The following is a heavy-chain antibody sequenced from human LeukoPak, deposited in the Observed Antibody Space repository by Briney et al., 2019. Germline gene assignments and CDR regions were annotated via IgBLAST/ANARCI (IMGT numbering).Heavy chain of an antibody. CDR3: ARIPPQNYDFWSGYYNFMVGYFDY. V-gene: IGHV3-7*03. CDR2: IKQDGSEK. CDR1: GFTFSSYW. D-gene: IGHD3-3*01. Sequence: GGSLRLSCAASGFTFSSYWMTWVRQAPGKGLEWVANIKQDGSEKYYVGSVKGRFTISRDNAKNSLYLQMNSLTAADTAVYYCARIPPQNYDFWSGYYNFMVGYFDYWGQGTLVTVSS. J-gene: IGHJ4*02.